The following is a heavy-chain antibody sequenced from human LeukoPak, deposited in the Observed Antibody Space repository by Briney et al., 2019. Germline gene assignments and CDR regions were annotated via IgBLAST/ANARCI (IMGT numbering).Heavy chain of an antibody. Sequence: PSETLSLTCTVSGASITGDDSYWSWIRQHPEKGLEWIGYISYSGNTNYKPSLQTRVTISQDTSKNQFSLRLNSVTAADTAIYYCVKDTMRQPWLVFGTWAQGTLVTVST. J-gene: IGHJ5*02. CDR2: ISYSGNT. D-gene: IGHD6-19*01. CDR3: VKDTMRQPWLVFGT. V-gene: IGHV4-31*03. CDR1: GASITGDDSY.